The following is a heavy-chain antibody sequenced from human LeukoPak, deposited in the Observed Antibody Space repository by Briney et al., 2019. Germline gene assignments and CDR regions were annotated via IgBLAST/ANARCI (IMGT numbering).Heavy chain of an antibody. D-gene: IGHD2-2*03. CDR3: AKAPHYGYCSSTSCYGLGYYYYMDV. J-gene: IGHJ6*03. V-gene: IGHV3-30*02. Sequence: GGSLRLSCAASGFTFSSYGMHWVRQAPGKGLEWVAFIRYDGSNKYYADSVKGRFTISRDNSKNTLYLQMNSLRAEDTAVYYCAKAPHYGYCSSTSCYGLGYYYYMDVWGKGTTVTVSS. CDR2: IRYDGSNK. CDR1: GFTFSSYG.